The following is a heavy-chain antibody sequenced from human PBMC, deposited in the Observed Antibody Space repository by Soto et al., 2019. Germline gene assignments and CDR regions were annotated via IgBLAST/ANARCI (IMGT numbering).Heavy chain of an antibody. V-gene: IGHV3-48*02. Sequence: GGSLRLSCAASGFTFSSYSMNWVRQAPGKGLEWVSYISFSSSTIYYADSVKGRFTISRDNAKNSLYLQMNSLRDKDTAVYYCARDRRSGSYSRDFDYWGQGTLVTVSS. CDR3: ARDRRSGSYSRDFDY. CDR1: GFTFSSYS. J-gene: IGHJ4*02. CDR2: ISFSSSTI. D-gene: IGHD1-26*01.